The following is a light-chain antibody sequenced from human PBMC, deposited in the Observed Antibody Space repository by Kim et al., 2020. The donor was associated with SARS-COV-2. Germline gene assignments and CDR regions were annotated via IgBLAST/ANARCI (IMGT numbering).Light chain of an antibody. CDR2: QDS. Sequence: SVSTRKTASITGSGDKLGDKYACWYQQKPGQSPVLVIYQDSKWPSGIPERFSGSNSGNTATLTISGTQAMDEADYYWQAWDSSTYVFGTGTKVTVL. V-gene: IGLV3-1*01. J-gene: IGLJ1*01. CDR1: KLGDKY. CDR3: QAWDSSTYV.